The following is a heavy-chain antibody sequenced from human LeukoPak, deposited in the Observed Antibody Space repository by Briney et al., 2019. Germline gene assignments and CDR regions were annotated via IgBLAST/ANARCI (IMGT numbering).Heavy chain of an antibody. V-gene: IGHV1-18*01. CDR2: ISGNDGDT. CDR3: ARDVPDFWSGFDH. CDR1: GYPFTTYG. D-gene: IGHD3-3*01. Sequence: ASVKVSCKASGYPFTTYGLSWVRQAPGQGLEWMGQISGNDGDTTYAQKFQGRVTMTTDTGTTTAYVELTSLTSDDTAVYYCARDVPDFWSGFDHWGQGTLVTVSP. J-gene: IGHJ4*02.